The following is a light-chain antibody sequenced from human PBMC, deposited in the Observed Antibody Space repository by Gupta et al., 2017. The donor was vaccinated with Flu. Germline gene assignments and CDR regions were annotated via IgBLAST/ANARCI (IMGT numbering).Light chain of an antibody. V-gene: IGKV2-30*01. CDR1: ESLVYSDVDSY. CDR3: KHGTNWPRT. Sequence: DVELTQSPLSLSVTLGQPASISCRSSESLVYSDVDSYLSWFQQRPGQAPRRLIYNASNRDSGVPYRISGSRSGTDFTLNISRVEAEDCGTYFCKHGTNWPRTFGQGTNLEI. CDR2: NAS. J-gene: IGKJ2*02.